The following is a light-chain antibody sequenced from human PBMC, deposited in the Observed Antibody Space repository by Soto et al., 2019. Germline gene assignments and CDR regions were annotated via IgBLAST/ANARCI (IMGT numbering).Light chain of an antibody. CDR1: QTINSW. CDR3: QQYNSYPWT. V-gene: IGKV1-5*03. Sequence: DIQMTQSPSTLSASVRDRVTITCRASQTINSWLAWYQQKPGKAPKLLIYKASSLESGVPSRFSGSGSGTEFTLTISSLQPDDLATYYCQQYNSYPWTFGQGTKVEIK. J-gene: IGKJ2*02. CDR2: KAS.